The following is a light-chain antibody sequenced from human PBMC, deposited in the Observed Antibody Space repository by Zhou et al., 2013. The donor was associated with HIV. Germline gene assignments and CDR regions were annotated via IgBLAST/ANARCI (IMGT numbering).Light chain of an antibody. Sequence: EIVLTQSPATLSLSPGERATLSCGASQSVSSNFLAWYQQKPGQAPRLLIYDASTRATGIPARFSGSGSGTDYTLTISSLQSEDFAIYFCQHYNNWPRTFGPGTKVDIK. CDR3: QHYNNWPRT. CDR2: DAS. V-gene: IGKV3-15*01. J-gene: IGKJ3*01. CDR1: QSVSSN.